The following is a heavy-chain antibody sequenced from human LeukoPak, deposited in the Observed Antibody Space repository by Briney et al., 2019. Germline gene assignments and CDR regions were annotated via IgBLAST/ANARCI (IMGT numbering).Heavy chain of an antibody. D-gene: IGHD6-19*01. Sequence: GGSLRLSCAASGFTFSSYGMHWVRQAPGKGLEWVAVISYDGPNKYYADSVKGRFTISRDNSKNTLYLQMNSLRAEDTAVYYCAKGPWLAYPYYFDYWGQGTLVTVSS. CDR2: ISYDGPNK. CDR1: GFTFSSYG. CDR3: AKGPWLAYPYYFDY. V-gene: IGHV3-30*18. J-gene: IGHJ4*02.